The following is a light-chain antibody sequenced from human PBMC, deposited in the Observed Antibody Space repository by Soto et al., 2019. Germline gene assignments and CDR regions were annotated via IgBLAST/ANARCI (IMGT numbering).Light chain of an antibody. Sequence: GDTVTISCRASQTISSWLAWYQQKPGKAPTLLIYDASTLERGVPSRFSGTGSGTEFPLSIDSLQTDDFATYYCQQYHTSSITFGQGTRLEIK. CDR2: DAS. CDR3: QQYHTSSIT. J-gene: IGKJ5*01. CDR1: QTISSW. V-gene: IGKV1-5*01.